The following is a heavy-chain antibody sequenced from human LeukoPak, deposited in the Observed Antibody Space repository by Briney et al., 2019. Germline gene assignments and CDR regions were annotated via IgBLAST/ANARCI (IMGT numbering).Heavy chain of an antibody. V-gene: IGHV3-66*01. Sequence: PGGSLRLSCAASGFTFSSYWMHWVRQAPGKGLEWVSVIYSGGGTYYADSVKGRFTISRDNSKNTLYLQMNSLRAEDTAVYYCAREGMWYFFDYWGQGTLVTVSS. J-gene: IGHJ4*02. CDR1: GFTFSSYW. CDR2: IYSGGGT. CDR3: AREGMWYFFDY. D-gene: IGHD2-21*01.